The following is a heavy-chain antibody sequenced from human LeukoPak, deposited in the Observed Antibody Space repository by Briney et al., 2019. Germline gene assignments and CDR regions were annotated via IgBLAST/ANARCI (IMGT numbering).Heavy chain of an antibody. CDR2: IYYSGST. CDR1: GGSISSYY. Sequence: SETLSLTCTVSGGSISSYYWSWIRQPPGKGLEWIGYIYYSGSTNYNPSLKSRVTISVDTSKNQFSLKLSSVTAADTAVYYCAREGGIVVVVARSSAFDIWGQGTMITVSS. CDR3: AREGGIVVVVARSSAFDI. V-gene: IGHV4-59*01. J-gene: IGHJ3*02. D-gene: IGHD2-15*01.